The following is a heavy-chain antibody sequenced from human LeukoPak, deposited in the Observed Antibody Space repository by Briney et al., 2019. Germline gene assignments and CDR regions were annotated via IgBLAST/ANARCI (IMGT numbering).Heavy chain of an antibody. D-gene: IGHD2-2*02. CDR2: INPNSGGT. CDR1: GYTFTGYY. Sequence: ASVKVSCKASGYTFTGYYMHWVRQAPGQGLEWMGWINPNSGGTNYAQKFQGRVTMTRDTSISTAYMELSRLRSDDTAVYYCARDSPYIVVVPAAIGKGRNWFDPWGQGTLVTVSS. J-gene: IGHJ5*02. V-gene: IGHV1-2*02. CDR3: ARDSPYIVVVPAAIGKGRNWFDP.